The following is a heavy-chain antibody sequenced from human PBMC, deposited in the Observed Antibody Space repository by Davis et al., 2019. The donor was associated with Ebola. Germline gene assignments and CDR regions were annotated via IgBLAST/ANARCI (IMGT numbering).Heavy chain of an antibody. CDR3: ARDLGLDFAVVTYFDY. CDR2: IQQDGGDK. CDR1: GFTFNNYW. V-gene: IGHV3-7*01. Sequence: GESLKISCAASGFTFNNYWMRWVRQVPGRGLEWVANIQQDGGDKHYLESVKGRFTISRDNTKDLVFLELSSLRVEDTGVYYCARDLGLDFAVVTYFDYWGHGAPVTVSS. J-gene: IGHJ4*01. D-gene: IGHD3-3*01.